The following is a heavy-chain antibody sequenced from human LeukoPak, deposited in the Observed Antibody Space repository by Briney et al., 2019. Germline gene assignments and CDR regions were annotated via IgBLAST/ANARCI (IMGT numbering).Heavy chain of an antibody. D-gene: IGHD3-3*01. Sequence: GASVKVSCKASGYTFTGYYMHWVRQAPGQGLEWMGWINPNSGGTNYAQKFQGRVTMTRDTSISTAYMELRSLRSDDTAVYYCARDPYDFWSGYLSFYYYYGMDVWGQGTTVTVSS. CDR3: ARDPYDFWSGYLSFYYYYGMDV. CDR2: INPNSGGT. J-gene: IGHJ6*02. V-gene: IGHV1-2*02. CDR1: GYTFTGYY.